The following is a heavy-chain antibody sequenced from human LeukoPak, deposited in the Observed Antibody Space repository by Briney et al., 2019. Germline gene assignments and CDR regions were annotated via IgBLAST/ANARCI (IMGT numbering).Heavy chain of an antibody. D-gene: IGHD2-15*01. J-gene: IGHJ4*02. Sequence: GVSQRLLCAASRYTLSRYGTHWVRQAPGKGLEGVAFIRYDGSNKYYADAVKGRFTISRDNSKNTLYLQMNSLRAEDTAVYYCAKEKGLHPYYFDYWGQGTLVTVSS. CDR3: AKEKGLHPYYFDY. CDR2: IRYDGSNK. V-gene: IGHV3-30*02. CDR1: RYTLSRYG.